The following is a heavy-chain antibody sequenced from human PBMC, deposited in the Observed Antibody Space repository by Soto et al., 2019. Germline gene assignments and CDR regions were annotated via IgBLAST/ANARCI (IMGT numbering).Heavy chain of an antibody. Sequence: PGGSLRLSCAGSGFTFSGYWMHWVRQAPGKGPVWVSRLNPNGTFTTNADSVKGRFTISRDNAKNTLYLQMHSLRAEDTAMYYCASWGHIVPVSPTDFDHWGEGTLVTVSS. CDR2: LNPNGTFT. V-gene: IGHV3-74*01. D-gene: IGHD2-21*01. CDR3: ASWGHIVPVSPTDFDH. J-gene: IGHJ4*02. CDR1: GFTFSGYW.